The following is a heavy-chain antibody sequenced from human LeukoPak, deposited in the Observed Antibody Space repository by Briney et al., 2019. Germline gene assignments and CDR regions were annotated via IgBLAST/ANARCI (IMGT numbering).Heavy chain of an antibody. Sequence: ASVKDSCKASGYTFTTYAMNWVRQAPGQGLERMGWMNTNTGNPTYAQGFTGRFVFSMDSSVSTAYLQISSLRSEDTAVYYCARVEGIGATMGDWGQGTLVTVSS. V-gene: IGHV7-4-1*02. CDR2: MNTNTGNP. J-gene: IGHJ4*02. CDR3: ARVEGIGATMGD. CDR1: GYTFTTYA. D-gene: IGHD5-12*01.